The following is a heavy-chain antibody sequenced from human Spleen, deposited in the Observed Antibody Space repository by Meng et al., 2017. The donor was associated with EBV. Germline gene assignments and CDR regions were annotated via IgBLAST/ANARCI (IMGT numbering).Heavy chain of an antibody. CDR2: VHHDGST. CDR1: GASGRASNW. J-gene: IGHJ5*01. Sequence: QAALQASGPGVVKPFGALSLPFAVWGASGRASNWWSWVRQPPGKGLEWIGEVHHDGSTNYNASLKSRVSISVEKSKNQFSVNMTAVTAADTAVYYCARADGDANWFDPWGQGTLVTVSS. V-gene: IGHV4-4*02. D-gene: IGHD4-17*01. CDR3: ARADGDANWFDP.